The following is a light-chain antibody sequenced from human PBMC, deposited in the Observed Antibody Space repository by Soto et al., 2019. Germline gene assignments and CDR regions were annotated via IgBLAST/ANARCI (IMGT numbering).Light chain of an antibody. Sequence: DIQMTQSHATLSAYVGDRVTITCRASQSVNSWLAWYQQKPGRAPKLLIYSVSNLDSGVPSRFSGSGSGTEFTLTISSLQPDDFATYYCQQFSSYARTFGQGTKVEMK. CDR2: SVS. CDR1: QSVNSW. J-gene: IGKJ1*01. CDR3: QQFSSYART. V-gene: IGKV1-5*01.